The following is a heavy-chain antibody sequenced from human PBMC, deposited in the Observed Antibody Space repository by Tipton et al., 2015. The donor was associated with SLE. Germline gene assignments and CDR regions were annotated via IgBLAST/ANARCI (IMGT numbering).Heavy chain of an antibody. V-gene: IGHV4-59*07. CDR2: IYHNESP. CDR1: GGSISEYY. J-gene: IGHJ3*02. CDR3: ATGIVVKFVGSLPIYAYNI. Sequence: TLSLTCTVSGGSISEYYWTWIRQAPGKGLEWIGYIYHNESPTYNPSPRRRVTMSVETSRNQISLKLTSVTAADTALYYCATGIVVKFVGSLPIYAYNIWGQGTMVTVSS. D-gene: IGHD3-16*01.